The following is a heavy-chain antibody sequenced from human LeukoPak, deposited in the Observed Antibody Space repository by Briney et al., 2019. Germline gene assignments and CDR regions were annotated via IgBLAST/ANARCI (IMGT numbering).Heavy chain of an antibody. V-gene: IGHV4-61*02. Sequence: SETLSLTCTVSGGSISSGSYYWSWIRQPAGKGLEWIGRIYTSGSTNYNPSLKSRVTISVDTSKNQFSLKLSSVTAADTAVYYCASDGGYYFDYWGQGTLVTVSS. D-gene: IGHD3-16*01. J-gene: IGHJ4*02. CDR3: ASDGGYYFDY. CDR2: IYTSGST. CDR1: GGSISSGSYY.